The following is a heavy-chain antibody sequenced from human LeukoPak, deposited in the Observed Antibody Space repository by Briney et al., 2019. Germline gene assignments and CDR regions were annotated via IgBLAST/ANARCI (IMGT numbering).Heavy chain of an antibody. V-gene: IGHV4-59*01. CDR2: IYYSGST. D-gene: IGHD4-17*01. CDR1: GGSISSYY. CDR3: ARVNGDHVLNWYFDL. Sequence: SETLSLTCTVSGGSISSYYWSWIRQPPGKGLEWIGYIYYSGSTNYNPSLKSRVTISVDTSKNRFSLKLSSVTAADTAVYYCARVNGDHVLNWYFDLWGRGTLVTVSS. J-gene: IGHJ2*01.